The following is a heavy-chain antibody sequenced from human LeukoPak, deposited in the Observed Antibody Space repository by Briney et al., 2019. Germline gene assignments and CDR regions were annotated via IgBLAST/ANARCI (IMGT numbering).Heavy chain of an antibody. D-gene: IGHD6-13*01. CDR1: GFTFSSYA. Sequence: GGSLRLSCAASGFTFSSYAMSWVRQAPGKGLEWVSAISGSGGSTYYADPVKGRFTISRDNSKNTLYLQMNSLRAEDTAVYYCARGLYSSSWFDYWGQGTLVTVSS. V-gene: IGHV3-23*01. CDR3: ARGLYSSSWFDY. J-gene: IGHJ4*02. CDR2: ISGSGGST.